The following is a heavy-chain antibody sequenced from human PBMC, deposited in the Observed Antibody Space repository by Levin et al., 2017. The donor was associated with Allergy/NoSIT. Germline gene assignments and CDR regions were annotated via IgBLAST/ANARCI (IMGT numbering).Heavy chain of an antibody. V-gene: IGHV3-30*18. J-gene: IGHJ4*02. CDR3: AKNAGYSTGWYPGNFDY. CDR2: ISYDGSNK. Sequence: GGSLRLSCAASGFTFSSYGMHWVRQAPGKGLEWVAVISYDGSNKYSADSVKGRFTISRDNSKNTLYLQMNSLRAEDTAVYYCAKNAGYSTGWYPGNFDYWGQGTLVTVSS. D-gene: IGHD6-19*01. CDR1: GFTFSSYG.